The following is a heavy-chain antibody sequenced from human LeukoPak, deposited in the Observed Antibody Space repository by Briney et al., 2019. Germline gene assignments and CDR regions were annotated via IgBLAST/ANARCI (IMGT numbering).Heavy chain of an antibody. V-gene: IGHV3-7*01. CDR1: GFTFSNYW. Sequence: PGGSLRLSCAASGFTFSNYWMSWVHQAPGKGLEWVANIKQDGSEKYYVDSVKGRFTISRDNAKNSLYLQMNSLRAEDTAVYYYARGGQVTFDNWGQGTLVTVSS. CDR2: IKQDGSEK. D-gene: IGHD4-11*01. CDR3: ARGGQVTFDN. J-gene: IGHJ4*02.